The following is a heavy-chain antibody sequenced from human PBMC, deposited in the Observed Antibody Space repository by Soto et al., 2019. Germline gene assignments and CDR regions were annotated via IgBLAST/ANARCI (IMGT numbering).Heavy chain of an antibody. CDR3: ARDYHYYDSSGYSHPYFDY. Sequence: PGWSLRLSCAASGFTFSSYSMNWVRQAPGKGLEWVSSISSSSSYIYYADSVKGRFTISRDNAKNSLYLQMNSLRAEDTAVYYCARDYHYYDSSGYSHPYFDYWGQGTLVTVSS. CDR1: GFTFSSYS. CDR2: ISSSSSYI. V-gene: IGHV3-21*01. J-gene: IGHJ4*02. D-gene: IGHD3-22*01.